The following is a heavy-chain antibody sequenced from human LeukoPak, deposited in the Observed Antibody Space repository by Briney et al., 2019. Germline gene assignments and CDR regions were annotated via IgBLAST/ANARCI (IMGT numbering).Heavy chain of an antibody. CDR3: AKGTCSGGSCYVYYFYGMDV. D-gene: IGHD2-15*01. CDR1: GFTFDDYA. Sequence: GRSLRLSCAASGFTFDDYAMHWVRQAPGKGLEWVSGISWNSGSIGYADSVKGRFTISRDNAKNSLYLQVNSLRAEDTALYYCAKGTCSGGSCYVYYFYGMDVWGQGTTVTVSS. J-gene: IGHJ6*02. CDR2: ISWNSGSI. V-gene: IGHV3-9*01.